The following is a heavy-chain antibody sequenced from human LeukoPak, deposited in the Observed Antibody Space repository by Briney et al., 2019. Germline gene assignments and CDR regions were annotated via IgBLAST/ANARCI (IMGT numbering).Heavy chain of an antibody. J-gene: IGHJ4*02. CDR3: VSTTRSSPFDN. CDR2: ISRTSSDI. D-gene: IGHD1-1*01. CDR1: GFTFSHYS. V-gene: IGHV3-21*01. Sequence: PGGSLRLSCAASGFTFSHYSMDWVRQAPGKGLEWVSSISRTSSDIYYADSVKGRFTISRDNAKNSLYLQMNSLRAEDTAVYYCVSTTRSSPFDNWGQGTLVTVSS.